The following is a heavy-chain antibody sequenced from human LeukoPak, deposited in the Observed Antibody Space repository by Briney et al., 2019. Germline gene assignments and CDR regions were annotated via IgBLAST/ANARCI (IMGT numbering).Heavy chain of an antibody. V-gene: IGHV4-39*01. J-gene: IGHJ3*02. Sequence: GSLRLSCAASGFTFSSYAMTWIRQPPGKGLEWIGSIYYSGSTYYNPSLKSRVTISVDTSKNQFSLKLSSVTAADTAVYYCARHFIEWDGSGSSWYEGAFDIWGQGTMVTVSS. CDR3: ARHFIEWDGSGSSWYEGAFDI. CDR1: GFTFSSYA. D-gene: IGHD6-13*01. CDR2: IYYSGST.